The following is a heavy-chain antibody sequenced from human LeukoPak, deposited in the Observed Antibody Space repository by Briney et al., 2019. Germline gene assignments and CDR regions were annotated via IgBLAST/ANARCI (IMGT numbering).Heavy chain of an antibody. D-gene: IGHD6-13*01. CDR1: EFTFSGYW. J-gene: IGHJ4*02. CDR2: INQDGSEK. V-gene: IGHV3-7*01. CDR3: ARDGFVGAADY. Sequence: GGSLRLSCAASEFTFSGYWMNWVRQAPGKGPEWVANINQDGSEKHYVDSVKGRFTISRDNAKNSLFLQMNSLRVEDTAVFYYARDGFVGAADYWGQGTLVTVPS.